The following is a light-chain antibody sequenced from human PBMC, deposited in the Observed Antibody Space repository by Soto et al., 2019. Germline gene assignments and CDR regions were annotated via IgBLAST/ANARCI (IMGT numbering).Light chain of an antibody. V-gene: IGKV3-15*01. CDR3: QQYNNWPHT. CDR2: AAS. CDR1: QSVSSN. Sequence: EIVMTQSPATLSVSPGERATLSCRASQSVSSNLAWYQQKPGQAPRLLIYAASTRATDIPARFSGSGSGTEFTLIISSLQSEDFAVYYCQQYNNWPHTFGQGTKVKIK. J-gene: IGKJ1*01.